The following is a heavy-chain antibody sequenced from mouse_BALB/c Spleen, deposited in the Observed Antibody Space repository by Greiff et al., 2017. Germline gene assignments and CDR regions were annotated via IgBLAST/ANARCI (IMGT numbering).Heavy chain of an antibody. V-gene: IGHV2-9*02. J-gene: IGHJ1*01. CDR2: IWAGGST. Sequence: VKLVESGPGLVAPSQSLSITCTVSGFSLTSYGVHWVRQPPGKGLEWLGVIWAGGSTNYNSALMSRLSISKDNSKSQVFLKMNSLQTDDTAMYYCAREVYDYDEGYFDVWGAGTTVTVSS. CDR3: AREVYDYDEGYFDV. D-gene: IGHD2-4*01. CDR1: GFSLTSYG.